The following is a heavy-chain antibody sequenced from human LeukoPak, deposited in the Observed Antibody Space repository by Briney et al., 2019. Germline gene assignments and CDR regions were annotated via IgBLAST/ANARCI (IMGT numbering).Heavy chain of an antibody. CDR3: ARETRSSSWGGRRRTTNWFDP. D-gene: IGHD6-6*01. Sequence: RTSETLSLTCTVSGGSISSYYWSWIRQPPGKGLEWIGYIYYGGSTNYNPSLKSRVTISVDTSKNQFSLKLSSVTAADTAVYYCARETRSSSWGGRRRTTNWFDPWGQGTLVTVSS. J-gene: IGHJ5*02. CDR2: IYYGGST. CDR1: GGSISSYY. V-gene: IGHV4-59*12.